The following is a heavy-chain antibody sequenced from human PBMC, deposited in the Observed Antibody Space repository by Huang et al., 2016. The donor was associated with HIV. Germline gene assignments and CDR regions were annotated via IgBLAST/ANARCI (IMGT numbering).Heavy chain of an antibody. J-gene: IGHJ3*02. CDR1: GCPFNNNA. D-gene: IGHD5-18*01. V-gene: IGHV3-30-3*01. CDR2: ISKDGSNN. Sequence: QVQLVESGGGVVQPGRSLRLSCAASGCPFNNNAMHWVRQAPGKGLDWVAVISKDGSNNYYADSVKGRFTISRDSSKSTLFLHMTSLRTEDTAVYYCARAKDTWDAYDIWGQGTMVMVSS. CDR3: ARAKDTWDAYDI.